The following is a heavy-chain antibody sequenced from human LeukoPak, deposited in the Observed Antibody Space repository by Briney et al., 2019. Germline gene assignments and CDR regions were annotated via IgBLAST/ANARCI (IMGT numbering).Heavy chain of an antibody. Sequence: GGPLTLSCAASGFPLSSYAMSWPRQAPGKGLEWVSDISGSGGSTYYADSVKGRFTISRDNSKNTLYLQLNSRSAEDTAVYYCADVGATYYFDYWGQGTLVTVSS. V-gene: IGHV3-23*01. D-gene: IGHD1-26*01. CDR1: GFPLSSYA. CDR2: ISGSGGST. CDR3: ADVGATYYFDY. J-gene: IGHJ4*02.